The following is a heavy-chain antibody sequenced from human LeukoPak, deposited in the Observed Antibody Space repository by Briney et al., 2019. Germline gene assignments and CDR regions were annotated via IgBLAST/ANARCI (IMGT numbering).Heavy chain of an antibody. CDR2: ISTYNGNT. J-gene: IGHJ5*02. CDR1: GYIFTNYA. D-gene: IGHD2-15*01. Sequence: ASVKVSCKASGYIFTNYAISWVRQAPGQGLEWMGWISTYNGNTKNAQKLQGRVTMTTDTSTSTAYMELRTLRSDDTAVYYCARDWVACSGGSCYHNWFDPWGQGTLVTVSS. V-gene: IGHV1-18*01. CDR3: ARDWVACSGGSCYHNWFDP.